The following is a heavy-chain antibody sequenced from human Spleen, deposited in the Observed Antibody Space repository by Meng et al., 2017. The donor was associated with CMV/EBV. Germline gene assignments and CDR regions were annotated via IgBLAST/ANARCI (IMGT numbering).Heavy chain of an antibody. CDR1: GHSIVGSTYF. D-gene: IGHD6-19*01. J-gene: IGHJ5*02. Sequence: SETLSLTCTVSGHSIVGSTYFWDWVRQPPGKGLEWIGSIYYTGSTNYDPSLKRRVTISVDTSKNQFSLKLSSVTAADTAVYYCARGHSGGWYGVTQWFDPWGQGTLVTVSS. CDR3: ARGHSGGWYGVTQWFDP. V-gene: IGHV4-61*05. CDR2: IYYTGST.